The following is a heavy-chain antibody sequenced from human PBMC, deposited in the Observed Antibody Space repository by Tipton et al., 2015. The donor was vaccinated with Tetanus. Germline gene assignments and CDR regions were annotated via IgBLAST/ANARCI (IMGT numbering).Heavy chain of an antibody. CDR3: ARDLRRYQQNNWFDP. J-gene: IGHJ5*02. D-gene: IGHD2-2*01. Sequence: TLSLTCTVSGDSISFYYWSWIRQPPGKGLEWIGYIYYSGNTKYNPSLKSRVTMSVDTSKNQISLNLNSVTPADTAVYYCARDLRRYQQNNWFDPWGQGTLVTVSS. CDR1: GDSISFYY. CDR2: IYYSGNT. V-gene: IGHV4-59*01.